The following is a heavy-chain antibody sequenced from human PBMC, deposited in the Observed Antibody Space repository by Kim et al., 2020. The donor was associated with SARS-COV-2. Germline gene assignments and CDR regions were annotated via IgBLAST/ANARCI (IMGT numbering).Heavy chain of an antibody. V-gene: IGHV1-8*01. D-gene: IGHD4-17*01. CDR1: GYTFTSYD. Sequence: ASVKVSCKASGYTFTSYDINWVRQATGQGLEWMGWMNPNSGNTGYAQKFQGRVTMTRNTSISTAYMELSSLRSEDTAVYYCALYGDYGGGFDYWGQGTLVTVSS. CDR2: MNPNSGNT. CDR3: ALYGDYGGGFDY. J-gene: IGHJ4*02.